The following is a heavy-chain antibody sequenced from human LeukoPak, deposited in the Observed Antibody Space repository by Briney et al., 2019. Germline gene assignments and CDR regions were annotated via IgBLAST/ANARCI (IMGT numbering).Heavy chain of an antibody. D-gene: IGHD4-17*01. Sequence: GRSLRLSCEASGFNFHNFAMHWVRQAPGKGLEWVAVISNDERNKYYTDSVKGRFTISRDNSKSTVYLQMNSLRAEDTAVYYCAKLSDYSDRAPIDYWGQGTLVTVSS. CDR3: AKLSDYSDRAPIDY. CDR1: GFNFHNFA. CDR2: ISNDERNK. J-gene: IGHJ4*02. V-gene: IGHV3-30-3*02.